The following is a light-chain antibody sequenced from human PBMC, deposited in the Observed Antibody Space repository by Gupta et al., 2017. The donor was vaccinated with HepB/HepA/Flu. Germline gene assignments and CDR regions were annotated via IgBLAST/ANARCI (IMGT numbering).Light chain of an antibody. CDR1: QSISSY. CDR2: DAS. CDR3: QQSDSTPGT. Sequence: DSHMTHSPSSLSASVGDRVTITCRASQSISSYLTWYQQKPGKAPKLLIYDASSLQSGVPARFSGSGSGTDFTLTISSLQPEDFATYYCQQSDSTPGTFGPGTKVDIK. J-gene: IGKJ3*01. V-gene: IGKV1-39*01.